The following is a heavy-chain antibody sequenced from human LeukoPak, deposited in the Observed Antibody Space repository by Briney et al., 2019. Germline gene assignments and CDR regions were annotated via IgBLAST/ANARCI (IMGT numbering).Heavy chain of an antibody. D-gene: IGHD3-22*01. CDR1: GYTFTGYY. CDR3: ARGLDSSGYYLDY. Sequence: GASVKVSCKXSGYTFTGYYMHWVRQAPGQGLEWMGWINPNSGGTNYAQKFQGRVTMTRDTSISTAYMELSRLRSDDTAVYYCARGLDSSGYYLDYWGRGTLVTVSS. J-gene: IGHJ4*02. CDR2: INPNSGGT. V-gene: IGHV1-2*02.